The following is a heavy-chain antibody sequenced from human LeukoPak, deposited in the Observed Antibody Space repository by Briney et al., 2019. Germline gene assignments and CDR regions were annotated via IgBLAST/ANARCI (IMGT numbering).Heavy chain of an antibody. Sequence: VASVKVSCKASGYAFTSYGISWVRQAPGQGLEWMGWISAYNGKTNYAQKLQGRVTMTTDTSTSTAYMELRSLRSDDTAVYYCAREGSGYQLNWFDPWGQGTLVTVSS. CDR1: GYAFTSYG. J-gene: IGHJ5*02. CDR2: ISAYNGKT. D-gene: IGHD3-22*01. CDR3: AREGSGYQLNWFDP. V-gene: IGHV1-18*01.